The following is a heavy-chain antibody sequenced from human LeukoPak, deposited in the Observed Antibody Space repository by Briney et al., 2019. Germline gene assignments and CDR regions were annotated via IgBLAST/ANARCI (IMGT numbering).Heavy chain of an antibody. D-gene: IGHD3-10*01. V-gene: IGHV3-48*03. J-gene: IGHJ4*02. CDR2: ISSSGSTI. Sequence: PGGSLRLSCAASGFTFSSYEMNWVRQAPGKGLEWVSYISSSGSTIYYADSMKGRFTISRDNAKNSLYLQMNSLRAEDTAVYYCARGWFGEFHPDYWGQGTLVTVSS. CDR1: GFTFSSYE. CDR3: ARGWFGEFHPDY.